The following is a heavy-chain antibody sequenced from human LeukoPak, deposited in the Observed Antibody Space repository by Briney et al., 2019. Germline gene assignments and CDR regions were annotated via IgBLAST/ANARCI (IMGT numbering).Heavy chain of an antibody. CDR1: GYTLTELS. D-gene: IGHD3-3*01. CDR2: FDTEDGET. J-gene: IGHJ5*02. CDR3: AIRRYDFWSGYRRDWFDP. V-gene: IGHV1-24*01. Sequence: ASVKVSCKVSGYTLTELSMHWVRQAPGKGLEWMGGFDTEDGETIYAQKFQGRVTMTEDTSTDTAYMEVSRLRAEDAAGYYCAIRRYDFWSGYRRDWFDPWGQGTLVTVSS.